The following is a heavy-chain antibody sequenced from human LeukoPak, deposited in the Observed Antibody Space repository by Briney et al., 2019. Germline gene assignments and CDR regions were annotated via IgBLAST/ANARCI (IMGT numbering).Heavy chain of an antibody. CDR3: AKDFNYDLAGRFDP. D-gene: IGHD3-3*01. CDR1: GFTFSSYA. J-gene: IGHJ5*02. CDR2: ISGSGGST. Sequence: GGSLRLSCAASGFTFSSYAMSWVRQAPGKGLEWVSAISGSGGSTYYAGSVKGRFTISRDNSKNTLYLQMNSLRAEDTAVYYCAKDFNYDLAGRFDPWGQGTLVTVSS. V-gene: IGHV3-23*01.